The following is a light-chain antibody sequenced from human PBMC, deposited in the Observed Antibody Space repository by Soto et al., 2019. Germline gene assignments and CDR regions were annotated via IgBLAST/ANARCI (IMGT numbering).Light chain of an antibody. Sequence: EIVLTQSPATLSLSPGERATFSCRASQSVSSDLVWYQQKPGQAPRLLIYDASNRATGIPARFSGSESGTDFTLTISSLEPEDFAVYYCQQRSNWPPLTFGGGTKVEIK. J-gene: IGKJ4*01. CDR1: QSVSSD. CDR3: QQRSNWPPLT. V-gene: IGKV3-11*01. CDR2: DAS.